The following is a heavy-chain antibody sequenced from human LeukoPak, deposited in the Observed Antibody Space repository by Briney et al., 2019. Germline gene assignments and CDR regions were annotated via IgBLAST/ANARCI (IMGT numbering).Heavy chain of an antibody. Sequence: GGSLRLSCAASGFTFDDYTMHWVRQAPGKGLEWVSLISWDGGSTYYADSVKGRFTISRYNSKNSLYLQMNSLRAEDTAVYYCAREHSGYDFPGRDYYYMDVWGKGTTVTVSS. CDR3: AREHSGYDFPGRDYYYMDV. CDR1: GFTFDDYT. J-gene: IGHJ6*03. D-gene: IGHD5-12*01. V-gene: IGHV3-43*01. CDR2: ISWDGGST.